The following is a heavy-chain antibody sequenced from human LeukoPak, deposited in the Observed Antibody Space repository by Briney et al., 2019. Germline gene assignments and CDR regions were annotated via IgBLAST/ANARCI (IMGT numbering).Heavy chain of an antibody. Sequence: GGSLRLSCAASGFTFSSYSMNWVRQAPGKGLEGVAYISCSGIKIDYVDSVKGRFTISRDNARNLVFLEMSSLRDEDTAVYYCARDKRQKSGPQRYFEYWGEGTPVSVST. V-gene: IGHV3-48*02. D-gene: IGHD3-10*01. CDR2: ISCSGIKI. CDR1: GFTFSSYS. J-gene: IGHJ4*02. CDR3: ARDKRQKSGPQRYFEY.